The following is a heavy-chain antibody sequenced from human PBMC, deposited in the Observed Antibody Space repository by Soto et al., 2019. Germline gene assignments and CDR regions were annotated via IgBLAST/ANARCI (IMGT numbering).Heavy chain of an antibody. V-gene: IGHV3-7*01. CDR1: GFTFSSYW. CDR3: ARVGNWAFDY. CDR2: INQDGSEK. D-gene: IGHD2-15*01. Sequence: PXXSLRLSSAASGFTFSSYWMRWVLQAPGKGLEWVANINQDGSEKSYVDSVRGRFTISRDNAKNSLYLQMTSLRAEDTAVYYCARVGNWAFDYWGQGTLVTVSS. J-gene: IGHJ4*02.